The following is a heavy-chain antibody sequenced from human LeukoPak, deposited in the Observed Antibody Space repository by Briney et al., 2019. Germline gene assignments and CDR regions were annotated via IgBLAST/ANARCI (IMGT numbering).Heavy chain of an antibody. V-gene: IGHV1-18*01. CDR3: ARTRAEVGATNNYYYYYMDV. CDR1: GYTFTSYG. J-gene: IGHJ6*03. Sequence: ASVKVSCKASGYTFTSYGISWVRQAPGQGLEWMGWISAYNGNTNYAQKLQGRVTMTTDTSTSTDYMELRSLRSDDTAVYYCARTRAEVGATNNYYYYYMDVWGKGTTVTISS. CDR2: ISAYNGNT. D-gene: IGHD1-26*01.